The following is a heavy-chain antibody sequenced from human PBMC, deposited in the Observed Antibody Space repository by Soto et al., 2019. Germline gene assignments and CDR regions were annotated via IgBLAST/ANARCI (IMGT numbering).Heavy chain of an antibody. CDR1: GFSLSTSGVG. CDR3: AHRPGLRWPHIGGWFDP. V-gene: IGHV2-5*01. CDR2: IYWNDDK. Sequence: KSGPTLVNPTQTLTLTCTFSGFSLSTSGVGVGWIRQPPGKALEWLALIYWNDDKRYSPSLKSRLTITKDTSKNQVVLTMTNMDPVDTATYYCAHRPGLRWPHIGGWFDPWGQGTLVTVSS. J-gene: IGHJ5*02. D-gene: IGHD5-12*01.